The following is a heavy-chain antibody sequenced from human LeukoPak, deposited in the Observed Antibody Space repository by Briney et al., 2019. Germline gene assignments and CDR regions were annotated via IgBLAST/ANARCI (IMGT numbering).Heavy chain of an antibody. J-gene: IGHJ4*02. V-gene: IGHV3-20*04. CDR1: GFTFSNFG. CDR3: AKAPVTTCRGAFCYPFDY. CDR2: INWNGGST. D-gene: IGHD2-15*01. Sequence: GGSLRLSCAASGFTFSNFGMHWVRQAPGKGLEWVSGINWNGGSTGYADSVKGRFTISRDSSKNTLFLQMNRLRPEDAAVYYCAKAPVTTCRGAFCYPFDYWGLGTLVTVSS.